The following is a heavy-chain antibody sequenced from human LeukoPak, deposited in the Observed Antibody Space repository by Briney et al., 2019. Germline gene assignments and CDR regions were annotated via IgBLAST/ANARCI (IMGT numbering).Heavy chain of an antibody. J-gene: IGHJ3*02. CDR1: GYTFTGYY. CDR3: AREGSGSYYDAFDI. CDR2: IIPIFGTA. Sequence: ASVKVSCKASGYTFTGYYMHWVRQAPGQGLEWMGWIIPIFGTANYAQKFQGRVTITADESTSTAYMELSSLRSEDTAVYYCAREGSGSYYDAFDIWGQGTMVTVSS. V-gene: IGHV1-69*13. D-gene: IGHD1-26*01.